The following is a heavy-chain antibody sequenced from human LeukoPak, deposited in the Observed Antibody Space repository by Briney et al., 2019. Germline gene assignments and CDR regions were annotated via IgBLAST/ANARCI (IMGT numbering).Heavy chain of an antibody. J-gene: IGHJ5*02. CDR1: GGSTSSYY. D-gene: IGHD3-10*01. CDR2: IHYTGST. CDR3: ARGGYYGSGNDFRFDP. V-gene: IGHV4-59*01. Sequence: SETLSLTCTVSGGSTSSYYWSWIRQSPGKGLECIGYIHYTGSTNYNPSLKSRVTISVETSKNQFSLKLKSVTAADTAVYYCARGGYYGSGNDFRFDPWGQGTLVTVSS.